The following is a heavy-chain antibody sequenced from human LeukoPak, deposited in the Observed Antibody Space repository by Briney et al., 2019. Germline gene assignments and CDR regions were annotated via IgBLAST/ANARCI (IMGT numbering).Heavy chain of an antibody. CDR3: ARVSSVTLAGFDY. Sequence: SETLSLTCTVSGGSISGYSRTWIRQPAGKGLEWIGRIYTSGSPNYNPSLKSRVTMSVDTSKNQFSLTLNSVTAADTALYYCARVSSVTLAGFDYWGQGTLVTVSS. CDR2: IYTSGSP. V-gene: IGHV4-4*07. CDR1: GGSISGYS. D-gene: IGHD6-19*01. J-gene: IGHJ4*02.